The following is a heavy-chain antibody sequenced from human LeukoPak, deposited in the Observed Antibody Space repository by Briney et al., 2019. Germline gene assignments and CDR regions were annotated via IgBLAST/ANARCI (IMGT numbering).Heavy chain of an antibody. CDR1: GGSFSGYY. Sequence: ETLSLTCAVYGGSFSGYYWSWIRQAPGKGLEWVSSISSRSTYIYYADSVKGRFTISRDNANNSLHLQMNSLRAEDTAVYYCARDKSGSYDRYMDVWGTGTTVTVSS. V-gene: IGHV3-21*01. D-gene: IGHD1-26*01. CDR3: ARDKSGSYDRYMDV. J-gene: IGHJ6*03. CDR2: ISSRSTYI.